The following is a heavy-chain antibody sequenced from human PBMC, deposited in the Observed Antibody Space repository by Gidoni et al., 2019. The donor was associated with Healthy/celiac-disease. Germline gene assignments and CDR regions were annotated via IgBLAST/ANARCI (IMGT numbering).Heavy chain of an antibody. CDR2: IYYSGST. V-gene: IGHV4-39*07. J-gene: IGHJ4*02. CDR3: AQSPWNSPFDY. Sequence: QLQLQASGPGLVTPSETLSLTCTVPRGSISSSSYYWGWIRQPPGKGLEWIGRIYYSGSTYYNPSLKSRVTISVDTSKNQFSLKLSSVTAADTAVYYCAQSPWNSPFDYWGQGTLVTVSS. D-gene: IGHD1-1*01. CDR1: RGSISSSSYY.